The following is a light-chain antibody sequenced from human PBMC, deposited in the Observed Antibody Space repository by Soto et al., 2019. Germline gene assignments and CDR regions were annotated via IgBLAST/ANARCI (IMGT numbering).Light chain of an antibody. J-gene: IGKJ4*01. Sequence: IQMTQSPSALSASVGDRVSISCRASQDIANNLNWYQQKPGKAPKLLIYAKSTLLYGVPSRFSGSGSGTEFTLTISSLQPEDFATYFCQQYSARPYPFGGGTRVEIK. CDR1: QDIANN. V-gene: IGKV1-9*01. CDR2: AKS. CDR3: QQYSARPYP.